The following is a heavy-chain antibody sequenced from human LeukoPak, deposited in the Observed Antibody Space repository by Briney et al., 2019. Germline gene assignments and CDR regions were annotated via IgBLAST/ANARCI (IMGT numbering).Heavy chain of an antibody. CDR3: ARAYRGNEAFDI. V-gene: IGHV4-61*02. Sequence: PSETLSLTCTVSGGSISSGSYYWSWIRQPAGKGLEWIGRIYTSGSTNYNPSLKSRVTMSVDTSKNQFSLKLSSVTAADTAVYYCARAYRGNEAFDIWGQGTMVTVSS. J-gene: IGHJ3*02. CDR2: IYTSGST. D-gene: IGHD1-26*01. CDR1: GGSISSGSYY.